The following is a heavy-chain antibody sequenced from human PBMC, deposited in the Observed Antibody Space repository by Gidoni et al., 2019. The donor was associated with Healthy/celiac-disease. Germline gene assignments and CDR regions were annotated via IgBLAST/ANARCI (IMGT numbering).Heavy chain of an antibody. Sequence: EVQRLESGGGLVQPGGSRRLSWAASGFTFSSYAMSWVRQAPGKGLELVSAIRGSGVSTYSADSVKGRFTISSDNSKNTLYLQMNSLSAEDTAVYYCANGELVPDYWGQGPLVTVSS. J-gene: IGHJ4*02. CDR3: ANGELVPDY. V-gene: IGHV3-23*01. CDR1: GFTFSSYA. D-gene: IGHD6-6*01. CDR2: IRGSGVST.